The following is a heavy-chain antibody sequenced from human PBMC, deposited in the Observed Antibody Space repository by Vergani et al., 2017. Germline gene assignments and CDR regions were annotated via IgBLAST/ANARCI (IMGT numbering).Heavy chain of an antibody. Sequence: QVQLQESGPGLVKPSQTLSLTCTVSGGSISSYYWSWIRQPPGKGLEWIGYIYYSGSTNYNPSLKSRVTISVDTSKNQFSLKLSSVTAADTAVYYCARGTFYGDPRPTRWGQGTLVTVSS. V-gene: IGHV4-59*01. CDR2: IYYSGST. J-gene: IGHJ4*02. D-gene: IGHD4-17*01. CDR3: ARGTFYGDPRPTR. CDR1: GGSISSYY.